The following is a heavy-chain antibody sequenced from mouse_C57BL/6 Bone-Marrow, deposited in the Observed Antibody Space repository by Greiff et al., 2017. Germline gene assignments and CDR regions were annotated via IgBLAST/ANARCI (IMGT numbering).Heavy chain of an antibody. CDR1: GFTFSSYA. Sequence: EVMLVESGEGLVKPGGSLKLSCAASGFTFSSYAMSWVRQTPEKRLEWVAYISSGGDYIYYADTVTGRFTISRDNARNTLYMQMSSLKSEDTAMYYCTRDHHGSSYDYAMDYWGQGTSVTVSS. D-gene: IGHD1-1*01. CDR3: TRDHHGSSYDYAMDY. J-gene: IGHJ4*01. CDR2: ISSGGDYI. V-gene: IGHV5-9-1*02.